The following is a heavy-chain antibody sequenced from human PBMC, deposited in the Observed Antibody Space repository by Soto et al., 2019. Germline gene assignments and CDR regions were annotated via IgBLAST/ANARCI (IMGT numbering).Heavy chain of an antibody. CDR2: IYPGDSDT. D-gene: IGHD1-1*01. Sequence: ESLKISCKGSGYNFAVYWIGWVRQMPGKGLEWMGMIYPGDSDTRYSPSFQGQVTISVDKSISTAYLQWSSLQASDTAMYYCARGWKVAGHAFDICGQGTMVAV. CDR3: ARGWKVAGHAFDI. V-gene: IGHV5-51*01. J-gene: IGHJ3*02. CDR1: GYNFAVYW.